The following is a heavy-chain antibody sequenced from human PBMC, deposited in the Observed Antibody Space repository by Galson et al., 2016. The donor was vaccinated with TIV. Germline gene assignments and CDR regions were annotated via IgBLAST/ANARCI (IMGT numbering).Heavy chain of an antibody. V-gene: IGHV3-66*02. D-gene: IGHD2-21*01. CDR2: IYDDGST. J-gene: IGHJ6*02. CDR3: ARERRHCGDQCFLRYYFGMDV. Sequence: SLRLSCAASGLSASNNYMNWVRQGPEKGLEWVSIIYDDGSTYYADSVKGRFTISRDNSKNTLYLQMHSLRPDDAAVYYCARERRHCGDQCFLRYYFGMDVWGRGTTVTVSS. CDR1: GLSASNNY.